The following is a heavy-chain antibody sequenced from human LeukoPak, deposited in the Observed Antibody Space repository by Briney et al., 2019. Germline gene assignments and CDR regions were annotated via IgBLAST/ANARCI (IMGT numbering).Heavy chain of an antibody. Sequence: SETLSLTCTVSGGSISSYYWSWIRQPPGKGLEWIGYIYYSGSTNYNPSLKSRVTMSVDTSKNQFSLKLSSVTAADTAVYYCARVASSGWYGDAFDIWGQGTMVTVSS. CDR3: ARVASSGWYGDAFDI. J-gene: IGHJ3*02. CDR1: GGSISSYY. D-gene: IGHD6-13*01. V-gene: IGHV4-59*12. CDR2: IYYSGST.